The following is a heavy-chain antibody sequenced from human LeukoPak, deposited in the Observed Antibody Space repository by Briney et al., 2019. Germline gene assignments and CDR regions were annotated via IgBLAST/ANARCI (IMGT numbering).Heavy chain of an antibody. V-gene: IGHV3-48*01. D-gene: IGHD5-24*01. CDR1: GFTFSSYS. CDR3: AKFNPWMATL. J-gene: IGHJ4*02. CDR2: ISSSSSTI. Sequence: GGSLRLSCAASGFTFSSYSMNWVRQAPGKGLEWVSYISSSSSTIYYADSVKGRFTISRDNSKNTLYLQMNSLRAEDTAVYYCAKFNPWMATLWGQGTLVTVSS.